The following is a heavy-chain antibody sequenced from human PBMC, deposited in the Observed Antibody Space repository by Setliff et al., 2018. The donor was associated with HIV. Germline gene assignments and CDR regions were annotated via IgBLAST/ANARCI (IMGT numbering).Heavy chain of an antibody. J-gene: IGHJ4*02. CDR3: ARWGSGSYERVFDY. V-gene: IGHV3-7*01. D-gene: IGHD1-26*01. CDR2: VKQDGTET. Sequence: GGSLRLSCLASGFTFNNAWMSWVRQAPGKGLESVANVKQDGTETLYVDSVKGRFTISRDNANNLVYLQMNSLRVEDTAVYFCARWGSGSYERVFDYWGQGMLVTVSS. CDR1: GFTFNNAW.